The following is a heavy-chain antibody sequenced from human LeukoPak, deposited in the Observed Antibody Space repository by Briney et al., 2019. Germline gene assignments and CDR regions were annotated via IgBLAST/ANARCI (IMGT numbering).Heavy chain of an antibody. CDR1: GFTFSSYS. CDR2: ISSSSSYI. D-gene: IGHD3-22*01. V-gene: IGHV3-21*04. CDR3: AKITMIPPGSIGEYYYYYYGMDV. Sequence: QPGGSLRLSCAASGFTFSSYSMNWVRQAPGKGLEWVSSISSSSSYIYYADSVKGRFTISRDNAKNSLYLQMNSLRAEDTAVYYCAKITMIPPGSIGEYYYYYYGMDVWGQGTTVTVSS. J-gene: IGHJ6*02.